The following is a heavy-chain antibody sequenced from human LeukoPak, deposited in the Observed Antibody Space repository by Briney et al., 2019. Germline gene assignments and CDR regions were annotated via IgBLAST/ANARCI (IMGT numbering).Heavy chain of an antibody. CDR1: GFTFSDYY. CDR2: ISSSGSTI. V-gene: IGHV3-11*04. D-gene: IGHD2-2*01. CDR3: ARVGGYCSSTSCWGENWFDP. Sequence: PGGSLRLSCAASGFTFSDYYMSWIRQALGKGLEWVSYISSSGSTIYYADSVKGRFTISRDNAKNSLYLQMNSLRAEDTAVYYCARVGGYCSSTSCWGENWFDPWGQGTLVTVSS. J-gene: IGHJ5*02.